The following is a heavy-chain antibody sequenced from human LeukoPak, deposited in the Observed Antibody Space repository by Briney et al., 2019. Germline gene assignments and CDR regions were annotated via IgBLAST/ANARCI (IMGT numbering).Heavy chain of an antibody. Sequence: GGSLRLSCTASGFTFSAYAMMWVRQAPGKGPEWVSAIRGGGGSAFYADSVKGRFTISRDNSKYTLFLQMNSLRAEDAAVYYCARDPNGDYIGAFDMWGPGTMVTVSS. CDR3: ARDPNGDYIGAFDM. CDR2: IRGGGGSA. V-gene: IGHV3-23*01. D-gene: IGHD4-17*01. CDR1: GFTFSAYA. J-gene: IGHJ3*02.